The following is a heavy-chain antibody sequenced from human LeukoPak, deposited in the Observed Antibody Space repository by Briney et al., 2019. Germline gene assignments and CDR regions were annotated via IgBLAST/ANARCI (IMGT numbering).Heavy chain of an antibody. Sequence: GGSLRLSCAASGFTFSDYHMSWIRQAPGKGLEWVSSITGSDTSIYYTDSVKGRFTISRDNAKNSLYLQMNSLRADDTAVYYCARSSYGTPYYFDYWGQGTLVTVSS. CDR1: GFTFSDYH. CDR3: ARSSYGTPYYFDY. V-gene: IGHV3-11*04. CDR2: ITGSDTSI. J-gene: IGHJ4*02. D-gene: IGHD1-26*01.